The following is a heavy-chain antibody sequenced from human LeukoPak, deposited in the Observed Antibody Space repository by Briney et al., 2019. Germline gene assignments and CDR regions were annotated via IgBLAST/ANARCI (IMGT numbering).Heavy chain of an antibody. J-gene: IGHJ4*02. D-gene: IGHD2-15*01. V-gene: IGHV1-2*04. CDR1: GYTFTGYY. Sequence: GASVKVSCKASGYTFTGYYMHWVRQAPGQGLEWMGWIYPNSGGTNYAQKFQGWVTMTRDTSISTAYMELSRLRSDDTAVYYCARSRGCSGGSCFYYFDYWGQGTLVTVSS. CDR2: IYPNSGGT. CDR3: ARSRGCSGGSCFYYFDY.